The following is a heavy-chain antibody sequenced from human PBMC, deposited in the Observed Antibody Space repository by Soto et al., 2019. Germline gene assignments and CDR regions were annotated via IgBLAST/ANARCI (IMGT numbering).Heavy chain of an antibody. J-gene: IGHJ4*02. CDR2: IWYDGSNK. CDR3: AREDTADMSLEY. CDR1: GFTFSSYG. D-gene: IGHD5-18*01. V-gene: IGHV3-33*01. Sequence: QVQLVESGGGVVQPGRSLRLSCAASGFTFSSYGMHWVRQAPGKGLEWVAVIWYDGSNKYYADSVKGRFTISRDNSKNTLYLQMNSLRAEDTAVYSCAREDTADMSLEYWGQGTLVTVSS.